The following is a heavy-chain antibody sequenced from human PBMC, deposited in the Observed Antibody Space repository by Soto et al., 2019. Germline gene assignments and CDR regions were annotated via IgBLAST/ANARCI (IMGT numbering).Heavy chain of an antibody. D-gene: IGHD3-3*01. CDR1: GGSISSYY. J-gene: IGHJ4*02. CDR2: IYYSGSA. V-gene: IGHV4-59*01. CDR3: ARDRVEGTIFGVVITYFDY. Sequence: SETLSLTCTVSGGSISSYYWSWIRRPPGKGLEWIGYIYYSGSANYNPSLKSRVTISVDTSKNQFSLKLSSVTAADTAVYYCARDRVEGTIFGVVITYFDYWGQGTLVTVSS.